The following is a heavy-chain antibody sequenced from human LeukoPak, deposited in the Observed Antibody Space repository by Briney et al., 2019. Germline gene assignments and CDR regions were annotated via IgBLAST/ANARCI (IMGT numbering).Heavy chain of an antibody. Sequence: KTSETQSLTCTVSGGSISSYYWSWIRQPPGKGLEWIGYIYYSGSTNYNPSLKSRVTISVDTSKNQFSLKLSSVTAADTAVYYCARAAGRFFDYWGQGTLVTVSS. J-gene: IGHJ4*02. D-gene: IGHD6-13*01. V-gene: IGHV4-59*01. CDR2: IYYSGST. CDR3: ARAAGRFFDY. CDR1: GGSISSYY.